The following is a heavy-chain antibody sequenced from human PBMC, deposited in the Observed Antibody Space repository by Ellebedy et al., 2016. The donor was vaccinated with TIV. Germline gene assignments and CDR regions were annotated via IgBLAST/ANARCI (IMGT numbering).Heavy chain of an antibody. J-gene: IGHJ4*02. CDR3: ARGLARDY. CDR1: GGSFSGYY. CDR2: ITHSGST. D-gene: IGHD6-13*01. V-gene: IGHV4-34*01. Sequence: MPSDTLSLTCAVYGGSFSGYYWSWIRKPPGKGLEWIGEITHSGSTNYNPSLKSRVTIAVDTSKNQFSLNLSSVTAADTAVYYCARGLARDYWGQGTLVTVSS.